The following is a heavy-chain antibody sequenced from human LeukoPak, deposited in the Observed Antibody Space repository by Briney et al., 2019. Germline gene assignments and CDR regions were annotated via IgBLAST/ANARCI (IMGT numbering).Heavy chain of an antibody. D-gene: IGHD3-16*01. CDR1: GGSISSYY. Sequence: SETLSLTCTVPGGSISSYYWSWIRQPAGKGLEWIGRIYTRGSTNYNPSLKSRVTMSVDTSKNQFSLKLSSVTAADTAVYYCARDRSMMNWFDPWGQGTLVTVSS. V-gene: IGHV4-4*07. CDR2: IYTRGST. J-gene: IGHJ5*02. CDR3: ARDRSMMNWFDP.